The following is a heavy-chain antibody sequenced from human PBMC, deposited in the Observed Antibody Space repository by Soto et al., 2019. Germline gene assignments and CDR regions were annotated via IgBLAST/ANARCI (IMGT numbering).Heavy chain of an antibody. CDR2: IIPIFGTA. J-gene: IGHJ6*02. D-gene: IGHD6-19*01. CDR1: GGTFSSYA. V-gene: IGHV1-69*06. CDR3: ARERYSSGWYYYGMDV. Sequence: QVQLVQSGAEVKKPGSSVKVSCKASGGTFSSYAISWVRQAPGQGLEWMGGIIPIFGTANYAQKFQGRVTITADKSMSTAYMELSSLRSEDTAVYYCARERYSSGWYYYGMDVWGQGTTVTVSS.